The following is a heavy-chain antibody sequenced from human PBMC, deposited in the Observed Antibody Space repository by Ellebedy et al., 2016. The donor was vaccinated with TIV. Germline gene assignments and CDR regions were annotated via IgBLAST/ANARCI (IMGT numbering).Heavy chain of an antibody. V-gene: IGHV4-34*01. CDR1: GGSFRGYY. J-gene: IGHJ3*02. D-gene: IGHD6-13*01. CDR3: ARGYSSSWYLRRVDAFDI. CDR2: INHSGST. Sequence: GSLRLXCAVYGGSFRGYYWSWIRQPPGKGLEWIGEINHSGSTNYNPSLKSRVTISVDTSKNQFSLKLSSVTAADTAVYYCARGYSSSWYLRRVDAFDIWGQGTMVTVSS.